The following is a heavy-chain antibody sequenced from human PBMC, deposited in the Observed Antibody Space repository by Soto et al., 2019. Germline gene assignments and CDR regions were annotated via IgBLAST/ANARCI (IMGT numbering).Heavy chain of an antibody. CDR2: IYYSGST. D-gene: IGHD3-3*01. CDR1: GGSISSGGYY. CDR3: ARVSYYDFWSGYYSWFDY. V-gene: IGHV4-31*03. Sequence: QVQLQESGPGLVKPSQTLSLTCTVSGGSISSGGYYWSWIRQHPGKGLEWIGYIYYSGSTYYNPSLKSRVTRSVYTSKNQFSLKLSSLTAADTAVYYYARVSYYDFWSGYYSWFDYWGQGTLVTVSS. J-gene: IGHJ4*02.